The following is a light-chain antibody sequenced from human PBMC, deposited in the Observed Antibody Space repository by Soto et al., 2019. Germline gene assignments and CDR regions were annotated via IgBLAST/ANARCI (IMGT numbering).Light chain of an antibody. Sequence: DIQMTHSLPSLSASVGARVTITCRATQSISNYLNWYQQKPGKAPKLLIYGASSLESGVPSRFSGSGSGTDFTLTIASLQPEDFGTYYCQQSYSTPYTFGQGTKLEIK. CDR1: QSISNY. V-gene: IGKV1-39*01. CDR3: QQSYSTPYT. J-gene: IGKJ2*01. CDR2: GAS.